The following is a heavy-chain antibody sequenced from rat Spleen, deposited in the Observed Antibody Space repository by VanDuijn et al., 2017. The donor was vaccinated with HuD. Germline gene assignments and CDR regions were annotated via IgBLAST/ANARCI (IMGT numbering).Heavy chain of an antibody. Sequence: QVQLKESGPGLVQPSQTLSLTCTVSGFSLTSNGVSWVRQPPGKGLEWIAAISSGGSTYYNSALKSRLSISRDTSKSQVFLKMNSLQTEDTAIYFCTRDRDGYNYDWYFDFWGPGTMVTVSS. CDR1: GFSLTSNG. CDR2: ISSGGST. V-gene: IGHV2S12*01. D-gene: IGHD1-9*01. J-gene: IGHJ1*01. CDR3: TRDRDGYNYDWYFDF.